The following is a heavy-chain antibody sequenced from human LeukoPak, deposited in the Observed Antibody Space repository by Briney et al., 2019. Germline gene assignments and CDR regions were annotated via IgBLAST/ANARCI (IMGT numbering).Heavy chain of an antibody. CDR3: AREASYYNLYYDY. Sequence: GGSLRLSCAASGFTFSRYEMNWVRQAPGKGLEWVSYISSSGSTTYYADFVKGRFTISRDNAKNSLYLQMNSLRAEDTAVYYCAREASYYNLYYDYWGQGSLVAVSS. CDR2: ISSSGSTT. J-gene: IGHJ4*02. D-gene: IGHD3-3*01. CDR1: GFTFSRYE. V-gene: IGHV3-48*03.